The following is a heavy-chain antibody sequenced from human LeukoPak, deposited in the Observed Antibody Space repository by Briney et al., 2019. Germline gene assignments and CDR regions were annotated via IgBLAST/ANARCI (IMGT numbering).Heavy chain of an antibody. J-gene: IGHJ3*02. Sequence: GGSLRLSCAASGFTFSSYWMSWVRQAPGKGLEWVANIKQDGSEKYYVDSVKGRFTISRDNAKNSLYLQMNSLRAEDTAVYYCARDRSRGLLDAFDIWGQGTMVTVCS. D-gene: IGHD3-10*01. V-gene: IGHV3-7*01. CDR1: GFTFSSYW. CDR3: ARDRSRGLLDAFDI. CDR2: IKQDGSEK.